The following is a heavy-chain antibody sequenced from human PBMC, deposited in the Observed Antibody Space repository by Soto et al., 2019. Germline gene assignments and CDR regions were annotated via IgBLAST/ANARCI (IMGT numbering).Heavy chain of an antibody. V-gene: IGHV1-58*01. CDR1: GFTFTSSA. CDR3: AADATAWQQMVPSDY. J-gene: IGHJ4*02. D-gene: IGHD2-8*01. CDR2: IAVGSGYT. Sequence: SVKVSCKASGFTFTSSAFQWVRQARGQRLEWIGWIAVGSGYTNYAQGFQDRVTLTRDMSTATTYMELSRLTSEDTAIYYCAADATAWQQMVPSDYWGQGTLVTVSS.